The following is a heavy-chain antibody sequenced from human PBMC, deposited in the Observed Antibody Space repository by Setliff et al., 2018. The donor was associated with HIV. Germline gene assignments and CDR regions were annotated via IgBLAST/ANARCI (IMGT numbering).Heavy chain of an antibody. CDR1: GDSISRRIYY. CDR3: AKLLPAADMAREIDS. J-gene: IGHJ4*02. Sequence: SETLSITCTVSGDSISRRIYYWGWIRQPPGKGLEWIGNFYYSGSSHYNPSLKSRVTISVDTSKNQFSLKLISVSAADTAVYYCAKLLPAADMAREIDSWGQGTLVTVSS. CDR2: FYYSGSS. D-gene: IGHD2-2*01. V-gene: IGHV4-39*01.